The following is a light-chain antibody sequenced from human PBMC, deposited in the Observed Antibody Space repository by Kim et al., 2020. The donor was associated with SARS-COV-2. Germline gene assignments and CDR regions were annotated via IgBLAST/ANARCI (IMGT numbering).Light chain of an antibody. Sequence: SYELTQPPSVSVSPGQTASITCSGDKLGDKYACWYQQKPGQSPVLVIYQDSKRPSGIPERFSRSNSGNTATLTISGTQAMDEADYYCQAWDSSNVVFGGG. V-gene: IGLV3-1*01. CDR2: QDS. CDR1: KLGDKY. CDR3: QAWDSSNVV. J-gene: IGLJ2*01.